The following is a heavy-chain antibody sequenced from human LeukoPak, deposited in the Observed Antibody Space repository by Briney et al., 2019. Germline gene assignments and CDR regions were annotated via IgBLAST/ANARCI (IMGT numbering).Heavy chain of an antibody. J-gene: IGHJ4*02. CDR1: GFTFSSYA. CDR3: ANSSLG. CDR2: ISDSGDRT. V-gene: IGHV3-23*01. Sequence: PGGSLRLSCAASGFTFSSYALTWVRQAPGKGLEWVSSISDSGDRTHYADSVKGRFTTSRVNSQNTLLLQMSNLRTEDTAVYYCANSSLGRGQGTLVTVSS.